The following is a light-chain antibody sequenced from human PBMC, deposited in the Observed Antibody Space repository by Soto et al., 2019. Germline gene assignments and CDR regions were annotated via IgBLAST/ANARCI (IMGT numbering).Light chain of an antibody. CDR1: SSDVGSYNL. Sequence: QSALTEPASVSGSPGQSITISCTGTSSDVGSYNLVSWYQQHPGKAPKLMSYEVSKRRSGVSNRFSGSKSGNTASLTISGPQAEDEADYYCCSYAGSSTLVFVGGTKLTVL. V-gene: IGLV2-23*02. J-gene: IGLJ2*01. CDR3: CSYAGSSTLV. CDR2: EVS.